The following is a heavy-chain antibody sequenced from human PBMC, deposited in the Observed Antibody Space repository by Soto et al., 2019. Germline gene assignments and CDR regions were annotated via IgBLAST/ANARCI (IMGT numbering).Heavy chain of an antibody. J-gene: IGHJ4*02. CDR2: IKEDGSEK. CDR1: GFTFSRYW. CDR3: ARDPNGYKDY. Sequence: GGSLRLCCTDSGFTFSRYWMSGVRQAPGKGLEWVADIKEDGSEKYYVDSVKGRFTISRDNAKNSLYLQMNSLRAEDTAVYYCARDPNGYKDYWGQGTLVTVSS. D-gene: IGHD1-20*01. V-gene: IGHV3-7*01.